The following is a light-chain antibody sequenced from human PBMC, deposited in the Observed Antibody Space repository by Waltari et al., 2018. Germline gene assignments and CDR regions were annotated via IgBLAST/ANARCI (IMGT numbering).Light chain of an antibody. CDR2: GSS. V-gene: IGKV3-20*01. Sequence: EIVLTQSPGTLSLSPGERATLSCRASQSVSSSYLAWYQQKPGQAPRLLIYGSSKRATGIPDRFTGSGSGTDFTLTISRLEPEDFAVYYCQQFRDSRYTFGQGTKLDI. J-gene: IGKJ2*01. CDR3: QQFRDSRYT. CDR1: QSVSSSY.